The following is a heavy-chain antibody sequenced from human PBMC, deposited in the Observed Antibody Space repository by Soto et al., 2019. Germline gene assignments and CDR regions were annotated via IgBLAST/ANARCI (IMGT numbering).Heavy chain of an antibody. D-gene: IGHD3-3*01. CDR3: TSGQRPLRFWDGLSRYYFDF. V-gene: IGHV1-24*01. J-gene: IGHJ4*02. Sequence: QVQLVQSGAEVKKPGASVKVSCKVSGYTLTELSLHWVRQAPGKGLEWMGGFDPEDGETIYAQKFQGRVTMTEDTSTDTAYMELNSLRSEDTDVYYCTSGQRPLRFWDGLSRYYFDFWCQGTLVTVSS. CDR1: GYTLTELS. CDR2: FDPEDGET.